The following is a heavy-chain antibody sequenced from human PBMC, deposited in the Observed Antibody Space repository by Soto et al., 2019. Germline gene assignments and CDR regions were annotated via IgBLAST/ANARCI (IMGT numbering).Heavy chain of an antibody. D-gene: IGHD2-15*01. CDR1: GGTFSSYT. CDR3: ASPIYCSGGSCHKNDAFDI. J-gene: IGHJ3*02. Sequence: QVQLVQSGAEVKKPGSSVKVSCKASGGTFSSYTISWVRQAPGQGLEWMGRIIPILGIENYAQKFQGRVTITADKPTSTAYMELSSLRSEDTAVYYCASPIYCSGGSCHKNDAFDIWGQGTMVTVSS. CDR2: IIPILGIE. V-gene: IGHV1-69*02.